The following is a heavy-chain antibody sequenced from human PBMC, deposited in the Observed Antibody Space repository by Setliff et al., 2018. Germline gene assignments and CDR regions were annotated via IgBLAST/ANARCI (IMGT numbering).Heavy chain of an antibody. V-gene: IGHV1-2*06. J-gene: IGHJ1*01. CDR1: GYIFTDYY. CDR3: ARARGHYYDSSGRSGYFQH. CDR2: INPNSGGT. D-gene: IGHD3-22*01. Sequence: ASVKVSCKASGYIFTDYYMHWVRQAPGQELGWMGRINPNSGGTNYAQKFQGRVTMTRDTSISTAYTELSSLRSDDTAVYYCARARGHYYDSSGRSGYFQHWGQGTLVTVSS.